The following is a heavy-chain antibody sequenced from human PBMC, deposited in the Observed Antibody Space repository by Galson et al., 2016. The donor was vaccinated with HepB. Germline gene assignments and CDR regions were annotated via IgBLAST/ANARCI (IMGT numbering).Heavy chain of an antibody. J-gene: IGHJ4*02. V-gene: IGHV4-34*01. D-gene: IGHD3-10*01. CDR2: INHSGRT. Sequence: TLSLTCAVYGGSFPDYYWSWIRQPPGKGLEWIGEINHSGRTKYNPSLKSRVTIPVDTSKNQFSLHVRSVTAADTAVYYCAGGGATPMVLKYWGQGNLVTVSS. CDR3: AGGGATPMVLKY. CDR1: GGSFPDYY.